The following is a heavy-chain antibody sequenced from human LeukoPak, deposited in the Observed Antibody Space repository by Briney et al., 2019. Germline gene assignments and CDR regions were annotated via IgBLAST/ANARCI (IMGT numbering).Heavy chain of an antibody. V-gene: IGHV3-9*01. Sequence: PGRSLRLSCAASGFTFDDYAMPWVRQAPGKGLEWVSGISWNSGSIGYADSVKGRFTISRDNAKNSLYLQMNSLRAEDTALYYCAKDSAGSYSSGWVDYWGQGTLVTVSS. D-gene: IGHD6-19*01. CDR2: ISWNSGSI. CDR1: GFTFDDYA. CDR3: AKDSAGSYSSGWVDY. J-gene: IGHJ4*02.